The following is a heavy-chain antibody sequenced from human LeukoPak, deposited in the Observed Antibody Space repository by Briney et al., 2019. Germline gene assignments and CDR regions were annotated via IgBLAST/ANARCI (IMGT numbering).Heavy chain of an antibody. Sequence: GGSLRLSCAASGFIFSNYAMTWVRQAPGKGLEWVSSSGSTTDYSDSVKGRFTISRDNSKNTSYLQMNSLRADDTAVYYCTRDSSYSDYSTAFDYWGQGALVTVSS. V-gene: IGHV3-23*01. J-gene: IGHJ4*02. D-gene: IGHD4-11*01. CDR3: TRDSSYSDYSTAFDY. CDR1: GFIFSNYA. CDR2: SGSTT.